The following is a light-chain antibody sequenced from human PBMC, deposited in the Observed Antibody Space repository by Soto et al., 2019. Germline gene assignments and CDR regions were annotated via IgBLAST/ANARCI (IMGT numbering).Light chain of an antibody. Sequence: QSALTQPASVSGSPGQSIAISCTGTSSDVGGYNYVSWYQQHPGKAPKLLINDVSNRPSGVSSRFSGSKSGNTASLTISGLQAEYEADYYCSSDTVSSTYVFGTGTKVTVL. CDR2: DVS. CDR1: SSDVGGYNY. CDR3: SSDTVSSTYV. J-gene: IGLJ1*01. V-gene: IGLV2-14*01.